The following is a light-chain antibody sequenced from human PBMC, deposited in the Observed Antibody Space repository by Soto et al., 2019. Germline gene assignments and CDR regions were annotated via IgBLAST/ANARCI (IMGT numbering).Light chain of an antibody. CDR1: QSVTSSY. CDR3: QQYGSSPPVT. V-gene: IGKV3-20*01. CDR2: GAS. J-gene: IGKJ5*01. Sequence: EIVLTQSPGTLSLSPGERATLSCRASQSVTSSYFTWFQQKPGQAPRLLIYGASNRATGIPDRFSGSGSGTDFTLTISRLEPEDFAVYYCQQYGSSPPVTFGQGTRLEIK.